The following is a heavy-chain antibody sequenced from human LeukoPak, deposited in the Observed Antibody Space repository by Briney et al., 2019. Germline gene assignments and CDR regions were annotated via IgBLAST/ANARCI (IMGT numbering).Heavy chain of an antibody. CDR1: GFTFNSYG. D-gene: IGHD3-10*01. J-gene: IGHJ4*02. CDR2: ISYDGTNK. V-gene: IGHV3-30*18. Sequence: GGSLRLSRAASGFTFNSYGMHWVRQAPGKGLEWVAVISYDGTNKYYAASVKGRITTSGDNSKNTLYLQMNDLRAEDTAVYYCAKDHGSGSYPPYYFDYWGQGTLVTVSS. CDR3: AKDHGSGSYPPYYFDY.